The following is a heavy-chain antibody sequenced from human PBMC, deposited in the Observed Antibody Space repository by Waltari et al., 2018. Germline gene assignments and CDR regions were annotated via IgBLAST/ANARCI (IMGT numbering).Heavy chain of an antibody. CDR3: ALNTVTVPFPY. J-gene: IGHJ4*02. D-gene: IGHD4-17*01. V-gene: IGHV3-53*01. Sequence: VEVVESGGGFIQPGGSLRLDCAVAGFLVSENDVIWVRQAPGKGLEWVSIVYAPGDAHYANDVKGRFTSSRDISTNTVFLHMSGLRDEDTAVYYCALNTVTVPFPYWGRGTLVTVSS. CDR1: GFLVSEND. CDR2: VYAPGDA.